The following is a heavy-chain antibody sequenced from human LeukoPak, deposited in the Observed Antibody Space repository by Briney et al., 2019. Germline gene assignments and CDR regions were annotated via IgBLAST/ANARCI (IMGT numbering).Heavy chain of an antibody. D-gene: IGHD3/OR15-3a*01. CDR2: IKEDGSEK. J-gene: IGHJ4*02. CDR1: GFTFSSYW. CDR3: ARATGLDFDS. Sequence: GGSLRLSCAASGFTFSSYWMSWVRQAPGKGLEWVANIKEDGSEKYYVDSVKGRLTISRDTAKSSLYLQMNSLRAEDTAVYYCARATGLDFDSWGQGTLVTVSS. V-gene: IGHV3-7*02.